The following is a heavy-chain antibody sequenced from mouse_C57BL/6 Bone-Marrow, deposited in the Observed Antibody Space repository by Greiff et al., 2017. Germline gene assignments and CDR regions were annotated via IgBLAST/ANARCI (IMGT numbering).Heavy chain of an antibody. D-gene: IGHD4-1*01. CDR3: ARNWASYYFDY. V-gene: IGHV1-81*01. J-gene: IGHJ2*01. Sequence: QVQLQQSGAELARPGASVKLSCKASGYTFTSYGISWVKQGTGQGLEWIGEIYPRSGNTYYNEKFKGKATLTADKSSSTAYMELRSLTSEDSAVYFCARNWASYYFDYWGQGTTLTVSS. CDR1: GYTFTSYG. CDR2: IYPRSGNT.